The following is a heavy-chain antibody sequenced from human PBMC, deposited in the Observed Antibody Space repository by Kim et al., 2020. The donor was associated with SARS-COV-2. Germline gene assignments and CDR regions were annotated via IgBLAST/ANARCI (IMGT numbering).Heavy chain of an antibody. CDR1: GFTFSNAW. CDR3: TKQPAPRQLVLRGYYYYGMDV. Sequence: GGSLRLSCAASGFTFSNAWMSWVRQAPGKGLEWVGRIKSKTDGGTTDYAAPVKGRFTISRDDSKNTLYLQMNSLKTEDTAVYYCTKQPAPRQLVLRGYYYYGMDVWGQGTTVTVSS. J-gene: IGHJ6*02. D-gene: IGHD6-13*01. CDR2: IKSKTDGGTT. V-gene: IGHV3-15*01.